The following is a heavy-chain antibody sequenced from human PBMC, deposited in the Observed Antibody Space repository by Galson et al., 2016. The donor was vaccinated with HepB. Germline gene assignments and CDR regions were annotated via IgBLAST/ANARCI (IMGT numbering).Heavy chain of an antibody. CDR3: ARVLTTVTTQALVFDP. J-gene: IGHJ5*02. CDR1: GGSIGTSY. CDR2: IFYAGST. V-gene: IGHV4-59*01. D-gene: IGHD4-17*01. Sequence: SETLSLTCTVSGGSIGTSYWSWLRQPPGKGLAWIGYIFYAGSTTYNPSLQSRVTTSLDTSNNQFSLRLSSITAADTAVYYCARVLTTVTTQALVFDPWGQGTLVTVSS.